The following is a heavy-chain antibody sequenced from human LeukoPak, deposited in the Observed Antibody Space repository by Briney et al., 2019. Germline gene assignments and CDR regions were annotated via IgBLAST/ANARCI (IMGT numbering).Heavy chain of an antibody. D-gene: IGHD3-10*02. CDR3: ARDTYSMLVDY. CDR1: GGSISSGGYY. CDR2: IYHSGST. J-gene: IGHJ4*02. V-gene: IGHV4-30-2*01. Sequence: SETLSLTCTVSGGSISSGGYYWSWIRQPPGKGLEWIGYIYHSGSTYYNPSLKSRVTISVDRSKNQFSLKLSSVTAADTAVYYCARDTYSMLVDYWGQGTLVTVSS.